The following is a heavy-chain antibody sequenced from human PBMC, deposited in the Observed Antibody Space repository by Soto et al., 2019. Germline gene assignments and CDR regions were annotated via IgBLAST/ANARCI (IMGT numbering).Heavy chain of an antibody. J-gene: IGHJ5*02. CDR3: AKDTYELLWFGESPWFDP. CDR1: GFTFSSYA. D-gene: IGHD3-10*01. CDR2: ISGSGGST. Sequence: PGGSLRLSCAASGFTFSSYAMSWVRQAPGKGLEWVSAISGSGGSTYYADSVKGRFTISRDNSKNTLYLQMNSLRAEDTAVYYCAKDTYELLWFGESPWFDPWGQGTLVTVSS. V-gene: IGHV3-23*01.